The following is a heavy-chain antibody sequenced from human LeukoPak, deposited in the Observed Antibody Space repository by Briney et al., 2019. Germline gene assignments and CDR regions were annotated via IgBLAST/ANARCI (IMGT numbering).Heavy chain of an antibody. CDR2: ISSRGSTI. Sequence: QPGGSLRLSCVGSGFIFRDHSMNWVRQAPGKGLEGVSYISSRGSTIYYADSVKGRLTISRDNAKNSLFLQMNGLRDEGTAVYYCARVQGVCNSTTCFVGNADVWGKGTTVIVSS. CDR3: ARVQGVCNSTTCFVGNADV. D-gene: IGHD2-2*01. V-gene: IGHV3-48*02. J-gene: IGHJ6*04. CDR1: GFIFRDHS.